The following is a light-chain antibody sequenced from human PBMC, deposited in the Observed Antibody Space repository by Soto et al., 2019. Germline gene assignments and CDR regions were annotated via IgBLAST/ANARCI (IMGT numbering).Light chain of an antibody. Sequence: QSVLTQPPSVSGAPGQGVTISCTGSSSNIGAGYDVQWYQQLPGTAPKLLIYGNTNRPSGVPDRFSGSKSGTSASLAITGLQAEDEADYYCQSYDSSLSAHYVFATGTKVTVL. CDR2: GNT. V-gene: IGLV1-40*01. CDR1: SSNIGAGYD. CDR3: QSYDSSLSAHYV. J-gene: IGLJ1*01.